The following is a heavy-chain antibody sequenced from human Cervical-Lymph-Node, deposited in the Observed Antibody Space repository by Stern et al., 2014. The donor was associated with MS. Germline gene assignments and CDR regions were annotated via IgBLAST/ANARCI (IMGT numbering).Heavy chain of an antibody. J-gene: IGHJ4*02. D-gene: IGHD1-26*01. CDR1: GFTFSSYW. CDR2: INSDGSRT. Sequence: VQLVQSGGGLVQPGGSLRLPCAASGFTFSSYWMNWVRQATGKGLEGVSRINSDGSRTSSEDSVKGRLTISRDNAKNTLYLQMNSLRAEDTAVYYCARGGRLHFDYWGQGTLVTVSS. CDR3: ARGGRLHFDY. V-gene: IGHV3-74*02.